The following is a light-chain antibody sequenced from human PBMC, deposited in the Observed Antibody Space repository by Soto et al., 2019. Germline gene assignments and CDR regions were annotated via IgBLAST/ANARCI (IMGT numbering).Light chain of an antibody. J-gene: IGKJ1*01. CDR1: QGISNY. CDR2: AAS. V-gene: IGKV1-27*01. Sequence: DIQMTQSPSSLSASVGDRVTITCRASQGISNYLAWYQQKPGKVPKLLIYAASTLQSGVPSRFSGSGSGTDFNLTISSLQPEDVATYYCQKYNSAPRTVGERTKVEIK. CDR3: QKYNSAPRT.